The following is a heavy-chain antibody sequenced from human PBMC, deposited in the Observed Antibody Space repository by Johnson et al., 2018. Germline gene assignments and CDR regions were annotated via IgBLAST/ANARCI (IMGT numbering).Heavy chain of an antibody. D-gene: IGHD2-15*01. CDR1: GGSINSSRHY. V-gene: IGHV4-39*07. Sequence: QVQLQESGPGLVKPSETLSLTCSVSGGSINSSRHYWGWIRQSPGKGLEWIGNIFYSGRTFYNPSLKSRVTMSVDTSRNQFSLGLASVTAADTAIFYCARVGLLEYCSGGSCYSLGIFDVWGQGKMVTVSS. CDR2: IFYSGRT. J-gene: IGHJ3*01. CDR3: ARVGLLEYCSGGSCYSLGIFDV.